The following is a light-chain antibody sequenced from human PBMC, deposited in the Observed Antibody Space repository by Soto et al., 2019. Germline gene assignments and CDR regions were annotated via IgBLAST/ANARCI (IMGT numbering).Light chain of an antibody. CDR1: QSVSSSH. Sequence: EIVLTQSPGTLSLSPGERATLSCRASQSVSSSHLAWYQQKPGQAPRLLISGASSRATGIPDRFTGSGSGTDFTLTISSLEPEEFAVYYCQQYGSSPRTFGQGTKVEIK. CDR2: GAS. V-gene: IGKV3-20*01. CDR3: QQYGSSPRT. J-gene: IGKJ1*01.